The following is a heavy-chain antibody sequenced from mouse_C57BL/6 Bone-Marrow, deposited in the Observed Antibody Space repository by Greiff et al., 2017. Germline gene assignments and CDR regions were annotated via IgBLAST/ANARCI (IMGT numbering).Heavy chain of an antibody. Sequence: QVQLQQPGAELVKPGASVKLSCKASGYTFTSYWMHWVKQRPGQGLEWIGMIHPNSGSTNYNEKFKSKATLTVDKSSSTAYMQLSSVTSEDSAVYYCARDLTGSAYWGQGTLVTVSA. CDR3: ARDLTGSAY. CDR2: IHPNSGST. D-gene: IGHD4-1*01. J-gene: IGHJ3*01. CDR1: GYTFTSYW. V-gene: IGHV1-64*01.